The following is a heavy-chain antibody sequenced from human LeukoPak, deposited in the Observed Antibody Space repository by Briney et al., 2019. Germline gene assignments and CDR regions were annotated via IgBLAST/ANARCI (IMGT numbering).Heavy chain of an antibody. D-gene: IGHD1-7*01. J-gene: IGHJ2*01. V-gene: IGHV1-46*01. CDR2: INPSSGTT. CDR3: ARFQDAHGELPGWYFDL. Sequence: ASVKVSCKASGYSFTSFYMHWVRQAPGHGLEWMGIINPSSGTTSYAQKFQGRITMTRDTSTSTVYMEVSSLGSEDTAMYYCARFQDAHGELPGWYFDLWGRGTLVTVSS. CDR1: GYSFTSFY.